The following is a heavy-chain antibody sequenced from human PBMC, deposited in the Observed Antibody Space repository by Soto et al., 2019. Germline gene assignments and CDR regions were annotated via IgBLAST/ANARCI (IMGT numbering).Heavy chain of an antibody. CDR1: GYAFTSYA. V-gene: IGHV1-3*01. Sequence: GASVKVSCKASGYAFTSYAMHRVRQAPRQRLEWMGWINAGNGNTKYSQKFQGRVTITRDTSASTAYMELSSLRSEDTAVYYCARVPYDFWSGYFGGMDVWGQGTTVTVSS. J-gene: IGHJ6*02. D-gene: IGHD3-3*01. CDR3: ARVPYDFWSGYFGGMDV. CDR2: INAGNGNT.